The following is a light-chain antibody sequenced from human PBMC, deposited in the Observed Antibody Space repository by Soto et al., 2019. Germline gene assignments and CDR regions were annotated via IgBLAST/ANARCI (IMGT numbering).Light chain of an antibody. CDR1: SSDIGGYNY. CDR3: SSYVGSAVVV. Sequence: QSALTQPPSASGSPGQSVTISCTGTSSDIGGYNYVSWFQQHPGKAPKLMIYEVSKRPSGVPDRFSGSKSGNTASLTVSGLQAEDEADYYCSSYVGSAVVVFGGGTKVTVL. J-gene: IGLJ2*01. CDR2: EVS. V-gene: IGLV2-8*01.